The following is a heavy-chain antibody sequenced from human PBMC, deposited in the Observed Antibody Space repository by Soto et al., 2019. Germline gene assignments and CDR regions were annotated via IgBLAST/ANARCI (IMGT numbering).Heavy chain of an antibody. CDR3: ARDLWGYCGTDCYPLDV. CDR2: MYNTGST. Sequence: SETLSLTCTVSGGSISGYSWSWIRQLPGKGLEWIGYMYNTGSTVYNPSFKSRVTISVDTSKNQFSLKLNSVTAADTAVYYCARDLWGYCGTDCYPLDVWGQGTTVTVS. J-gene: IGHJ6*02. V-gene: IGHV4-59*01. D-gene: IGHD2-21*02. CDR1: GGSISGYS.